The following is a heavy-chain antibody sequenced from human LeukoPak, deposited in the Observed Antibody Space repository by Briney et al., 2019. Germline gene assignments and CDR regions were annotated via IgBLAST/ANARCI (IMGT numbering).Heavy chain of an antibody. CDR3: AREPRYSDYDRVLDY. Sequence: SVKVSCKASGYTFTGYAISWVRQAPGQGLEWMGGIIPIFGTAKYAQKFQGRVTITADELTSTAYMELNSLRSEDTAMYYCAREPRYSDYDRVLDYWGQGTLVTVSS. CDR1: GYTFTGYA. D-gene: IGHD5-12*01. J-gene: IGHJ4*02. V-gene: IGHV1-69*13. CDR2: IIPIFGTA.